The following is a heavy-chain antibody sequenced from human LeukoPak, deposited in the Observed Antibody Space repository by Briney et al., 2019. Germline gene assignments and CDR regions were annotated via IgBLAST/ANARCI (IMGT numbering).Heavy chain of an antibody. V-gene: IGHV4-34*01. CDR3: ARGSTCSGGSCYYYYYGMAV. J-gene: IGHJ6*02. Sequence: SETLSLTCAVYGGAFRGYYWSWSREPPGKGLEWRGEMNDSGPTNYNPSLKSRVTISVHTSKNQFSLKLSSVTAADTAVYYCARGSTCSGGSCYYYYYGMAVWGQGTTVTVSS. D-gene: IGHD2-15*01. CDR1: GGAFRGYY. CDR2: MNDSGPT.